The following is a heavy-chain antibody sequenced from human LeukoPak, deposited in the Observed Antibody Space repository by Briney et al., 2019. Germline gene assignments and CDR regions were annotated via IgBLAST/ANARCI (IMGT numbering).Heavy chain of an antibody. D-gene: IGHD6-13*01. V-gene: IGHV3-11*05. CDR3: ARVPGSWYADY. Sequence: GGSLRLSCAASGFTFSDYYMSWIHQAPGKGLEWVSYISSSSSYTNYADSVKGRFTISRDNAKNSLYLQMNSLRAEDTAVYYCARVPGSWYADYWGQGTLVTVSS. CDR1: GFTFSDYY. J-gene: IGHJ4*02. CDR2: ISSSSSYT.